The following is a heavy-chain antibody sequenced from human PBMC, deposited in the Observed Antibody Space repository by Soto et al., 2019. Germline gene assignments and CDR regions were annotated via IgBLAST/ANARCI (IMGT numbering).Heavy chain of an antibody. J-gene: IGHJ6*02. Sequence: EVLLVESGGGLVKPGGSLRLSCVGPGFIFSSYYMNWVRQAPGKGLEWVSSISGGSAYIYYADSVKGRFTISRDNAKNSLYLEMTSLRVEDTAVYYCVRVWRLVGRYGMDVWGQRTTVTVSS. V-gene: IGHV3-21*02. CDR3: VRVWRLVGRYGMDV. CDR2: ISGGSAYI. D-gene: IGHD6-25*01. CDR1: GFIFSSYY.